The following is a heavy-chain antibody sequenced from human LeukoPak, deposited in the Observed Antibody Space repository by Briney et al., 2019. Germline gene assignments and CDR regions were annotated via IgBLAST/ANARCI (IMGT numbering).Heavy chain of an antibody. Sequence: GGSLRLSCAASGFTFDDYAMHWVRQAPGKGLEWVSGISWNSGSIGYADSVKGRFTISRDNAKNSLYLQMNSLRAEDTAVYYCAKDLGGRIAAAGRGYWGQGTLVTVSS. V-gene: IGHV3-9*01. J-gene: IGHJ4*02. CDR3: AKDLGGRIAAAGRGY. CDR1: GFTFDDYA. D-gene: IGHD6-13*01. CDR2: ISWNSGSI.